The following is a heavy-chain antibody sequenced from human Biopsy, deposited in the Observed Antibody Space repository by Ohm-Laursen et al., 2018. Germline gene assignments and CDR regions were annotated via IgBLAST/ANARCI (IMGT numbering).Heavy chain of an antibody. D-gene: IGHD4-23*01. J-gene: IGHJ6*02. Sequence: SLRLSCAASGFSFSDCHMRWIRQAPGRRLEWVSYISGGGTIYYGDSMKGRVTISRDNAKNSLYLQMHSLRAEDTAVYYCARDTRWSPYSMDVWGQGTTVTVSS. V-gene: IGHV3-11*01. CDR2: ISGGGTI. CDR3: ARDTRWSPYSMDV. CDR1: GFSFSDCH.